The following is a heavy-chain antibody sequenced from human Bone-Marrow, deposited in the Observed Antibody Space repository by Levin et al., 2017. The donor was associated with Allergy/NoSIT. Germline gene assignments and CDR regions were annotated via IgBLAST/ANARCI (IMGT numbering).Heavy chain of an antibody. Sequence: QTGGSLRLSCAASGFTFSSHGMHWVRQVPGKGLEWVAIISYDGSKKYYADSVKGRFTISRDNSKNTLYLQLSSLRAEDTAVYYCVKDGGNTAMVLYYFDYWGQGTLVTVSS. CDR1: GFTFSSHG. D-gene: IGHD5-18*01. CDR2: ISYDGSKK. CDR3: VKDGGNTAMVLYYFDY. V-gene: IGHV3-30*18. J-gene: IGHJ4*02.